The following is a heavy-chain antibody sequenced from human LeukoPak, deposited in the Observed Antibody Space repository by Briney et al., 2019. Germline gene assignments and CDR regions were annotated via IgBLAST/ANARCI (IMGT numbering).Heavy chain of an antibody. CDR3: ARDRAYGDYVSGDY. V-gene: IGHV4-59*12. Sequence: SETLSLTCTVSGGSISSYYWSWIRQPPGKGLEWIGYIYYSGTTNYNPSLKSRVTISVDTSKNQFSLKLSSVTAADTAVYYCARDRAYGDYVSGDYWGQGTLVTVSS. CDR2: IYYSGTT. J-gene: IGHJ4*02. CDR1: GGSISSYY. D-gene: IGHD4-17*01.